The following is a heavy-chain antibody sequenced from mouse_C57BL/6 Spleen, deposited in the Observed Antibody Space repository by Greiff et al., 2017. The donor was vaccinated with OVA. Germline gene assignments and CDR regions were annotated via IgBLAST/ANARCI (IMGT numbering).Heavy chain of an antibody. CDR2: ISSGGSYT. J-gene: IGHJ3*01. Sequence: EVKLVESGGDLVKPGGSLKLSCAASGFTFSSYGMSWVRQTPDKRLEWVATISSGGSYTYYPDSVKGRFTISRDNAKNTLYLQMSSLKSEDTAMYYCARQDDYDGFAYWGQGTLVTVSA. CDR3: ARQDDYDGFAY. V-gene: IGHV5-6*01. CDR1: GFTFSSYG. D-gene: IGHD2-4*01.